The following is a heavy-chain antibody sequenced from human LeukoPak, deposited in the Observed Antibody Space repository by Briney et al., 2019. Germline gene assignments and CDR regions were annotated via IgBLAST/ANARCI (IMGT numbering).Heavy chain of an antibody. Sequence: GGSLRLSCAASGFTFSSYEMNWVRQAPGKGLEWVSYISSSGSTIYYADSVKGRFTISRDNAKNSLYLQMNSLRAEDTAVYYCARDQYYYDSSGYYRIDYWGQGTLVTVSS. V-gene: IGHV3-48*03. CDR3: ARDQYYYDSSGYYRIDY. D-gene: IGHD3-22*01. CDR1: GFTFSSYE. CDR2: ISSSGSTI. J-gene: IGHJ4*02.